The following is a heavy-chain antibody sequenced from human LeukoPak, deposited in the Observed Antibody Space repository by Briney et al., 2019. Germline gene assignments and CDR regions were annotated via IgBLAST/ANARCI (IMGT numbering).Heavy chain of an antibody. CDR3: AKGRVVVPAAIDPYYFDY. CDR1: GFTFSTYA. Sequence: GGSLRLSCVASGFTFSTYAMGWVRQVPGKGLEWVSSVSESGGSTYYADSVKGRFTISRDNSKDTLSLQMNSLRAEDTAVYYCAKGRVVVPAAIDPYYFDYWGQGTLVTVSS. CDR2: VSESGGST. J-gene: IGHJ4*02. V-gene: IGHV3-23*01. D-gene: IGHD2-2*01.